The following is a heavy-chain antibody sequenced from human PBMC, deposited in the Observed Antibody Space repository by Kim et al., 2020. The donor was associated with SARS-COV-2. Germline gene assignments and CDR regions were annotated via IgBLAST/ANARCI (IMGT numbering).Heavy chain of an antibody. CDR1: GFTFSSYG. D-gene: IGHD5-12*01. CDR2: IWYDGSNK. Sequence: GGSLRLSCAASGFTFSSYGMHWVRQAPGKGLEWVAVIWYDGSNKYYADSVKGRFTISRDNSKNTLYLQMNSLRAEDTAVYYCAKFGGYSGYEGDAFDIWGQGTMVTVSS. CDR3: AKFGGYSGYEGDAFDI. J-gene: IGHJ3*02. V-gene: IGHV3-33*06.